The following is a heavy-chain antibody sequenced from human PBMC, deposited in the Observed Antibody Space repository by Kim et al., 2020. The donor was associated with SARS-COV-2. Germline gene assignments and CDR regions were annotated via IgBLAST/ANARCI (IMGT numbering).Heavy chain of an antibody. CDR1: GFTFSSYA. V-gene: IGHV3-23*03. Sequence: GGSLRLSCAASGFTFSSYAMSWVRQAPGKGLEWVSVIYSGGSSTYYADSVKGRFTISRDNSKNTLYLQMNSLRAEDTAVYYCAKWVRQWLPPGAWFDPWGQGTLVTVSS. J-gene: IGHJ5*02. CDR2: IYSGGSST. CDR3: AKWVRQWLPPGAWFDP. D-gene: IGHD6-19*01.